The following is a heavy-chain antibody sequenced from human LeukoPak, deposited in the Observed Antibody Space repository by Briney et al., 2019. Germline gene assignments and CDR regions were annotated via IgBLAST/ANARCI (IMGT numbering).Heavy chain of an antibody. CDR2: ISPYNGNT. V-gene: IGHV1-18*01. CDR3: ARGEYDLLGDY. CDR1: GYTFSSHS. J-gene: IGHJ4*02. D-gene: IGHD3-10*01. Sequence: ASVKFSCKTSGYTFSSHSMNWVRQAPGQGLEWLGWISPYNGNTKYSQKIQGRATMITDISTSTAYLELRSLTSDDTAVYYCARGEYDLLGDYWGQGTLVTVSS.